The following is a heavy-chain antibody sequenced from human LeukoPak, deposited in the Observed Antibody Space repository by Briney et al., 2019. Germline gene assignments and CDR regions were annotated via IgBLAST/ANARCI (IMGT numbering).Heavy chain of an antibody. CDR3: ARGGYYGSGSYLNNHYYYYGMDV. J-gene: IGHJ6*04. D-gene: IGHD3-10*01. CDR1: GGSFSGYY. V-gene: IGHV4-34*01. CDR2: INHSGST. Sequence: PSETLSLTCAVYGGSFSGYYWSWIRQPPGKGLEWIGEINHSGSTNYNPSLKSRVTISVDTSKNQFSLKLSSVTAADTAVYYCARGGYYGSGSYLNNHYYYYGMDVWGKGTTVTVSS.